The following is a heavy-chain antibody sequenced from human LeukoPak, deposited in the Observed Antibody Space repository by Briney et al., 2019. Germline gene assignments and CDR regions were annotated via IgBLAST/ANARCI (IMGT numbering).Heavy chain of an antibody. Sequence: SETLSLSCTVSGGSINSYYWSWVRQPAGKGLEWIGRIYSSGSTNYNPSLKSRVSMSVDTSKNQFSLKLTSVTAADTALYYCARGGKATVVTMWGQGILVTVSS. V-gene: IGHV4-4*07. J-gene: IGHJ4*02. CDR1: GGSINSYY. CDR3: ARGGKATVVTM. D-gene: IGHD4-23*01. CDR2: IYSSGST.